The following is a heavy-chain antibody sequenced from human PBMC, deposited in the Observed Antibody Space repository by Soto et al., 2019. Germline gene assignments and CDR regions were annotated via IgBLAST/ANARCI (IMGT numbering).Heavy chain of an antibody. CDR2: ISYDGSNK. J-gene: IGHJ4*02. V-gene: IGHV3-30*18. Sequence: GGSLRLSCAASGFTFSSYGMHWVRQAPGKGLEWVAVISYDGSNKYYADSVKGRFTISRDNSKNTLYLQMNSLRAEDTAVYYCAKDLGGYDRDYWGQGTLVTVSS. D-gene: IGHD5-12*01. CDR3: AKDLGGYDRDY. CDR1: GFTFSSYG.